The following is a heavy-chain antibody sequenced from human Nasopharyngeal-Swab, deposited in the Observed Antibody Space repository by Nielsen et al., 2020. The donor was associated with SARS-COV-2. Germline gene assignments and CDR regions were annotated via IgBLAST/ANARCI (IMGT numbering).Heavy chain of an antibody. D-gene: IGHD4-17*01. J-gene: IGHJ4*02. CDR3: ARDDYGDDNFDY. V-gene: IGHV3-53*01. CDR2: IYSGGST. Sequence: GESLKISCAASGFTVSSNYMSWVRQAPGKGLEWVSVIYSGGSTYYADSVKGRFTISRDNAKNSLYLQMNSLRAEDTAVYYCARDDYGDDNFDYWGQGTLVTVSS. CDR1: GFTVSSNY.